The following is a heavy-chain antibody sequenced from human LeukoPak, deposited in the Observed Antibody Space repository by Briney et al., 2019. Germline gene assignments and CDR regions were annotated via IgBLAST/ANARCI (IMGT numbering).Heavy chain of an antibody. CDR3: ATEVGTPAIRSAFDI. J-gene: IGHJ3*02. CDR2: IKQDGSEI. Sequence: GGSLRLSCAASEFTFSTYWMTWVRQAPGKGLEGVANIKQDGSEINYVASVEGRFTVSRDNAKNSLFLQMNSLRAEDTAVYYCATEVGTPAIRSAFDIWGQGTMVTVSS. V-gene: IGHV3-7*01. D-gene: IGHD2-2*01. CDR1: EFTFSTYW.